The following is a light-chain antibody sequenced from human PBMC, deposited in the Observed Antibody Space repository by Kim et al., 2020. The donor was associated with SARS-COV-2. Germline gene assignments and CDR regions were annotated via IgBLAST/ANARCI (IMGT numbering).Light chain of an antibody. CDR3: QHYGSSPPYT. CDR1: PSISSSY. CDR2: GAS. Sequence: SPGDSATLSCRARPSISSSYLAWYQQKPGQAPRLLVFGASSRATGIPDRFSGSGSGTDFTLTISRLDPEDFAVYYCQHYGSSPPYTFGQGTKLEI. V-gene: IGKV3-20*01. J-gene: IGKJ2*01.